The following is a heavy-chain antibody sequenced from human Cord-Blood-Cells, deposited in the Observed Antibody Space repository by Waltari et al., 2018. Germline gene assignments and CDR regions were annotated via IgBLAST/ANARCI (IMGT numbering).Heavy chain of an antibody. Sequence: QVQLVQSGAEVKKPGASVKVSCKASGYTFTGYYMHWVRQAPGQGLEWMGWVNPNSGGTNDAQKFQGWVTMTRDTSISTAYMELSRLRSDDTAVYYCARESHSSGYYFDYWGQGTLVTVSS. D-gene: IGHD3-22*01. CDR3: ARESHSSGYYFDY. V-gene: IGHV1-2*04. CDR2: VNPNSGGT. CDR1: GYTFTGYY. J-gene: IGHJ4*02.